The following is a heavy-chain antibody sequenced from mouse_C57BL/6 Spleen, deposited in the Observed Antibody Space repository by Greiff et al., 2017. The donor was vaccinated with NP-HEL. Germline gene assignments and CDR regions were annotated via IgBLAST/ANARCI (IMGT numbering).Heavy chain of an antibody. CDR2: ISYDGSN. D-gene: IGHD1-1*01. J-gene: IGHJ3*01. V-gene: IGHV3-6*01. CDR1: GYSITSGYY. CDR3: AREGYGSTCAY. Sequence: EVKLVESGPGLVKPSQSLSLTCSVTGYSITSGYYWNWIRQFPGNKLEWMGYISYDGSNNYNPSLKNRISITRDTSKNQFFLKLNSVTTEDTATYYCAREGYGSTCAYWGQGTLVTVSA.